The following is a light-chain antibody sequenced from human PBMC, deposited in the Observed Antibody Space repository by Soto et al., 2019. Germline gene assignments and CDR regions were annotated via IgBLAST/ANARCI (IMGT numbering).Light chain of an antibody. J-gene: IGKJ5*01. CDR3: QQSYSTLLIT. V-gene: IGKV1-39*01. CDR1: QAIHTY. Sequence: DIQMTQSPSFLSASVGDRVTISCRTSQAIHTYLNWYQQKPGKAPKLLIYGTSDLQNGVPSRFSGGGSGTDFTLTISSLQPEDFATYYCQQSYSTLLITFGQGTRLEV. CDR2: GTS.